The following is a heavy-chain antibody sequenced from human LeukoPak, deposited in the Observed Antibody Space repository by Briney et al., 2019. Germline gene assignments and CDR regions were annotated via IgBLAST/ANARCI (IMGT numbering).Heavy chain of an antibody. D-gene: IGHD3-22*01. CDR1: GFTFSDYY. Sequence: GGSLRLSCAASGFTFSDYYMSWIRQAPGKGLEWVSYISSSGSTTYYADSVKGRFTISRDNAKNLLYLQMNSLRAEDTAVYYCARDRARTYYYDSSGYSNAFDIWGQGTMVTVSS. V-gene: IGHV3-11*04. CDR3: ARDRARTYYYDSSGYSNAFDI. CDR2: ISSSGSTT. J-gene: IGHJ3*02.